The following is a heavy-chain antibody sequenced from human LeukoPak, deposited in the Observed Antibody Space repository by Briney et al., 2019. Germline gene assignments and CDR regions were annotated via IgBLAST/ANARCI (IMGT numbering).Heavy chain of an antibody. J-gene: IGHJ4*02. CDR1: GFIFSNYE. V-gene: IGHV3-48*03. D-gene: IGHD3-10*01. CDR3: ASSRYYGSGSYRPWD. CDR2: ISSSGTTM. Sequence: GGSLRLSCAASGFIFSNYEMNWVRQAPGKGLEWVSYISSSGTTMYYADSVKGRFTISRDNAKNSLYLQMNSLRAEDTAVYYCASSRYYGSGSYRPWDWGQGTLVTVSS.